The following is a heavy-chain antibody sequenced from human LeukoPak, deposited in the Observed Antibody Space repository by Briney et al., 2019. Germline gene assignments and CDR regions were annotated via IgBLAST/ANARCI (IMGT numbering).Heavy chain of an antibody. CDR1: GCSINSSSYY. V-gene: IGHV4-39*01. J-gene: IGHJ4*02. CDR2: IYHSGYT. D-gene: IGHD3-10*01. Sequence: SETLSLTCTVSGCSINSSSYYWGWIRQPPGEALEWIGSIYHSGYTYYNPSLKSRVTISVDTSKSQFSLKLSSVTAADTAVYYCARSSMFRGVTVDYWGQGTLVTVSS. CDR3: ARSSMFRGVTVDY.